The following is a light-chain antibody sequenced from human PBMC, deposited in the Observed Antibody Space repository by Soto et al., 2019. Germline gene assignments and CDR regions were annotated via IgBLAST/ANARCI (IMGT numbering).Light chain of an antibody. J-gene: IGKJ2*01. CDR1: QSVSSY. CDR3: QHRSHWSPT. CDR2: DAS. Sequence: EIVLTQSPATLSLSPGERATLSCRASQSVSSYLAWYQQKPGQAPRLLIYDASNRATGIPARFSGSGSGTECTLTISSLEPEDFAVYSCQHRSHWSPTFGQGTKLEIK. V-gene: IGKV3-11*01.